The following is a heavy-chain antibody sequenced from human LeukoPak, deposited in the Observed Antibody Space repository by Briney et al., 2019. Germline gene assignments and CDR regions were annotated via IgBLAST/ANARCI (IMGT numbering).Heavy chain of an antibody. J-gene: IGHJ4*02. CDR2: ISNSGGNT. V-gene: IGHV3-23*01. Sequence: SGGSLRLPCAASGFTFSSYAMSWVRQAPGKGLGWVSAISNSGGNTYYADSVKGRFAISRDNSKNTVYLQMNSLRAGDTAVYYCTQNWNCDYWGQGTLVTVSS. CDR3: TQNWNCDY. CDR1: GFTFSSYA. D-gene: IGHD1-1*01.